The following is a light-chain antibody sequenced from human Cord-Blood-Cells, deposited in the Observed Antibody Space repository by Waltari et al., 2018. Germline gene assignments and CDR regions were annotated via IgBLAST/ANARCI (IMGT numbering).Light chain of an antibody. J-gene: IGLJ3*02. CDR2: EDN. V-gene: IGLV6-57*03. Sequence: NFMLTQPHSVSESPGKTVTISCTRSSGSIASNYVQWYQPRPGSAPSTVISEDNQRPSGVPDRFSGSIDSSSNSASLTISGLKTEDEADYYCQSYDSSNWVFGGGTKLTVL. CDR1: SGSIASNY. CDR3: QSYDSSNWV.